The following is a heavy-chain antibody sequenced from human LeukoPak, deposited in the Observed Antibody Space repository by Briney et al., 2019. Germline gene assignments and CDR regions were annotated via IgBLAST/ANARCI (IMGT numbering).Heavy chain of an antibody. CDR1: GYSISSGYY. D-gene: IGHD3-9*01. CDR2: IYHSGST. V-gene: IGHV4-38-2*01. Sequence: SETLSLTCAVSGYSISSGYYWGWIRQPPGKGLEWIGSIYHSGSTYYNPSLKSRVTISVDTSKNQFSLKLSSVTAADTAVYYCARAVISADYDILTGYYKIKSVDPWGQGTLVTVSS. J-gene: IGHJ5*02. CDR3: ARAVISADYDILTGYYKIKSVDP.